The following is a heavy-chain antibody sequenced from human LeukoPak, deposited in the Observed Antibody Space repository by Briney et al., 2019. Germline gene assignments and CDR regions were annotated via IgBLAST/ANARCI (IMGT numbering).Heavy chain of an antibody. J-gene: IGHJ6*03. CDR2: ISYDGSNK. D-gene: IGHD1-26*01. CDR3: AKNRGAGSHYYYHMNV. V-gene: IGHV3-30-3*02. Sequence: GGSLRLSCAASGFTFSSYAMHWVRQAPGKGLEWVAVISYDGSNKYYADSVKGRFTISRDNSKNMLYLQMNSLRAEDTAVYYCAKNRGAGSHYYYHMNVWGKGTTVTVSS. CDR1: GFTFSSYA.